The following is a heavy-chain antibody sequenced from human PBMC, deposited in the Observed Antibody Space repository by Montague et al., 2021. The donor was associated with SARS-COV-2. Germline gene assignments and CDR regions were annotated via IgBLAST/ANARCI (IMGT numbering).Heavy chain of an antibody. CDR1: GGSISSDY. CDR3: ARHYDHSSRVDS. Sequence: ETLSLTCTVSGGSISSDYWTWIRQPPGKGLEWIGFVYYRGNTYXNPSLRGRVTISVDTSSNHFSLTLSSVTAADTAIYYCARHYDHSSRVDSWGQGTLVTVSS. CDR2: VYYRGNT. V-gene: IGHV4-59*08. J-gene: IGHJ4*02. D-gene: IGHD3-16*01.